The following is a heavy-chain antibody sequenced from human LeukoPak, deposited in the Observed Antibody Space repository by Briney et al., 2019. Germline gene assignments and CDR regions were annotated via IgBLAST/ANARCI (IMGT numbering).Heavy chain of an antibody. D-gene: IGHD1-26*01. V-gene: IGHV4-39*07. CDR3: ARSEWELLEFDY. CDR2: MYYSAST. J-gene: IGHJ4*02. CDR1: GGSISSSSNS. Sequence: SETLSLTCSVSGGSISSSSNSWGWIRQPPGKGREWIGSMYYSASTYYNPSLKSRVTISVDTSKNQFSLKLSSVTAADTAVYYCARSEWELLEFDYWGQGTLVTVSS.